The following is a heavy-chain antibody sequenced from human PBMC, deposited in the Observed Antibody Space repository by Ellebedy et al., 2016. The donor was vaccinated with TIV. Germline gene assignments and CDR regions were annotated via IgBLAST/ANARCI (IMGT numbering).Heavy chain of an antibody. CDR1: GFTFSTFA. CDR2: ISSSGGST. CDR3: AKGVVPANIISGFDP. D-gene: IGHD2-2*01. J-gene: IGHJ5*02. V-gene: IGHV3-23*01. Sequence: GESLKISXAASGFTFSTFAMTWVRQAPGKGLEWVSGISSSGGSTYYADSVKGRFTISRDNSKNTLYLQMNSLRAEDTAVYYCAKGVVPANIISGFDPWGQGTLVTVSS.